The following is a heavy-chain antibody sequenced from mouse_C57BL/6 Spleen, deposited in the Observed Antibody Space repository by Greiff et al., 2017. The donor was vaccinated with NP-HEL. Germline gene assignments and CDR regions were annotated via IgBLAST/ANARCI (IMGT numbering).Heavy chain of an antibody. V-gene: IGHV1-81*01. Sequence: QVQLQQSGAELARPGASVKLSCKASGYTFTSYGISWVKQRTGQGLEWIGEIYPRSGNTYYNEKFKGKATLTADKSSSTAYMELRSLTSEDSAVYFCARDDYEGYYFDYWGQGTTLTVSS. CDR1: GYTFTSYG. CDR3: ARDDYEGYYFDY. J-gene: IGHJ2*01. CDR2: IYPRSGNT. D-gene: IGHD2-4*01.